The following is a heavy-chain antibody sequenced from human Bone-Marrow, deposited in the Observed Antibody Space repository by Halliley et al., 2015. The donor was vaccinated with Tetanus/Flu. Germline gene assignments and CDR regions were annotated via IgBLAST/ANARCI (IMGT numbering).Heavy chain of an antibody. Sequence: LRLSCTVSGGSISSGGYYWSWIRQPPGKGLEWIGHIYNNEDTFYNPSLKSRVAISVDTSKSQFSLELSSVTAADTAVYYCARVSYDNSGYSYAKFWGQGTLVTVSS. CDR1: GGSISSGGYY. J-gene: IGHJ4*02. V-gene: IGHV4-30-4*01. CDR3: ARVSYDNSGYSYAKF. D-gene: IGHD3-22*01. CDR2: IYNNEDT.